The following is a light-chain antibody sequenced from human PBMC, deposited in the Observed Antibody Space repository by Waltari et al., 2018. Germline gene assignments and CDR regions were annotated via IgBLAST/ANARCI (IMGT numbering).Light chain of an antibody. CDR3: HLYGTSLSWA. V-gene: IGKV3-20*01. CDR1: QSVWGSF. J-gene: IGKJ1*01. Sequence: EIILTQSPGTLSLSPGARVSLSCRASQSVWGSFLAWYQPKPGQAPRLLIYETSTRATGIPDRFRASGSGTDFTLSISSLEPEDFAVYYCHLYGTSLSWAFGQGTKVEVK. CDR2: ETS.